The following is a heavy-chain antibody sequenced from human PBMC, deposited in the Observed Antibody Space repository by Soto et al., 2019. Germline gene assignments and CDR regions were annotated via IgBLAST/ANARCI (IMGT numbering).Heavy chain of an antibody. V-gene: IGHV3-33*01. J-gene: IGHJ6*02. D-gene: IGHD2-15*01. CDR2: IWYDGSNK. Sequence: GGSLRLSCAASGFTFSSYGMHWVRQAPGKGLEWVAVIWYDGSNKYYADSVKGRFTISRDNSKNTLYLQMNSLRDEDTAVYYCARDRGLLSYYYGMDGWGQGATVTLPS. CDR1: GFTFSSYG. CDR3: ARDRGLLSYYYGMDG.